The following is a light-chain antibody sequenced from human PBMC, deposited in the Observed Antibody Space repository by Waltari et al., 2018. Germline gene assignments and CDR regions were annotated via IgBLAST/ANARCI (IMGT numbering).Light chain of an antibody. CDR3: QQRSNWPLGT. CDR2: DAS. CDR1: RSVSSY. Sequence: EIVLTQSPATLSLSPGERATLSCRAGRSVSSYLAWYQQKPGQAPRLLIYDASNRATGIQARFSGSGSGTDFTLTISSLEPEDFAVYYCQQRSNWPLGTFGQGTKVEIK. V-gene: IGKV3-11*01. J-gene: IGKJ1*01.